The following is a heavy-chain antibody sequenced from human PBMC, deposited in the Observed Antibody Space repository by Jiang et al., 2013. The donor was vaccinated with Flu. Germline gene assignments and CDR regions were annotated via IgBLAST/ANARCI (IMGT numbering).Heavy chain of an antibody. CDR3: ARQGYDINYYYYGMDV. V-gene: IGHV4-39*01. CDR1: VAPSAVVVTT. CDR2: IYYSGST. J-gene: IGHJ6*02. Sequence: SAHGRGVSLRRPCPSPALSLVAPSAVVVTTGAGSASPHGKGLEWIGSIYYSGSTYYNPSLKSRVTISVDTSKNQFSLKLSSVTAADTAVYYCARQGYDINYYYYGMDVWGQGTTVTVSS. D-gene: IGHD3-9*01.